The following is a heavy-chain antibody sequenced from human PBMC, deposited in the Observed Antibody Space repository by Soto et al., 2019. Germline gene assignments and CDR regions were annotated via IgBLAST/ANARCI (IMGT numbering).Heavy chain of an antibody. D-gene: IGHD3-10*01. J-gene: IGHJ6*02. CDR1: AGTFSSYA. V-gene: IGHV1-69*12. CDR2: IIRIFGTP. Sequence: QVQLVQSGAEVKKPGSSVKVSCKASAGTFSSYAINWVRQAPGQGLEWMGGIIRIFGTPDYAQRFQGRVTITADEATITAYMELSSLRSEDTAVYYCARQGSNEYYYYGMDVWGQGTTVTVSS. CDR3: ARQGSNEYYYYGMDV.